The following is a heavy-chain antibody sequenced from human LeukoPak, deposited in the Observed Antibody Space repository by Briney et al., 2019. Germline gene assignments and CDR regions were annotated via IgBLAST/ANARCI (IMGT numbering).Heavy chain of an antibody. CDR1: GFTFRSYW. Sequence: PGGSLRLPCAASGFTFRSYWVIGAPQPPGKGLEGVANIKQDGSEKYYVDSVKGRFTISRDNAENSLYLQMNSLRAEDTAVYYCARWVTTSYYGMDVWGQGTTVTVSS. CDR3: ARWVTTSYYGMDV. V-gene: IGHV3-7*05. J-gene: IGHJ6*02. CDR2: IKQDGSEK. D-gene: IGHD4-17*01.